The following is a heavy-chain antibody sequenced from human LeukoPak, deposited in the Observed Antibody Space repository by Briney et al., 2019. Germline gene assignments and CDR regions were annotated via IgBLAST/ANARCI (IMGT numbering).Heavy chain of an antibody. V-gene: IGHV4-39*07. D-gene: IGHD5-24*01. J-gene: IGHJ6*03. CDR3: ARVLQSKSYYYYYYMDV. CDR2: FYSSGST. Sequence: PSETLSLTCTVSGDYISSTTYYWGWIRQPPGKGLEWIGSFYSSGSTYYNPSLKSRVTISVDTSKNQFSLKLSSVTAADTAVYYCARVLQSKSYYYYYYMDVWGKGTTVTVSS. CDR1: GDYISSTTYY.